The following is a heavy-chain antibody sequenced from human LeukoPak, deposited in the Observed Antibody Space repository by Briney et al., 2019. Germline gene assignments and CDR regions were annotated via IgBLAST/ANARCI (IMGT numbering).Heavy chain of an antibody. D-gene: IGHD3-10*01. Sequence: PGGSLRLSCAASGFTFSTYWMSWARQAPGKGLEWVANIKQVGSEKYYVDSVKGRFTISRDNAKDSLYLQMNSLRAEDTAVYYCAKTRPPYGSGSYRYWGQGTLVTVSS. CDR3: AKTRPPYGSGSYRY. V-gene: IGHV3-7*02. J-gene: IGHJ4*02. CDR2: IKQVGSEK. CDR1: GFTFSTYW.